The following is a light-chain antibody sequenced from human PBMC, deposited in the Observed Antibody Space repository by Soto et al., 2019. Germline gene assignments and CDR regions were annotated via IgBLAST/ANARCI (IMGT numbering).Light chain of an antibody. CDR3: GTWDNGLSAVV. CDR2: END. V-gene: IGLV1-51*02. Sequence: QSVLTQPPSVSAAPGQKITISCFGSDSNIWYNSVSWYQQLPGTAPKLLISENDERPSDLPDRFAASKSGTSATLGITGLQTGDEATYFCGTWDNGLSAVVFGGGTKLTVL. CDR1: DSNIWYNS. J-gene: IGLJ2*01.